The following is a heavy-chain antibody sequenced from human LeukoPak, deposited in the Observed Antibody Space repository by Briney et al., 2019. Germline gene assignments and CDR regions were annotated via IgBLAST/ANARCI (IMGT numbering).Heavy chain of an antibody. CDR1: GFYFGGHA. Sequence: GGSLRLSCVASGFYFGGHAMHWLRQAPGKGLEWVAYITYGSDTIFYADSVKGRFTISRDNAKNSLYLQMNSLRAEDTAVYYCARGPGHMGLWGQGTLVTVSS. D-gene: IGHD1-26*01. V-gene: IGHV3-48*04. CDR3: ARGPGHMGL. CDR2: ITYGSDTI. J-gene: IGHJ4*02.